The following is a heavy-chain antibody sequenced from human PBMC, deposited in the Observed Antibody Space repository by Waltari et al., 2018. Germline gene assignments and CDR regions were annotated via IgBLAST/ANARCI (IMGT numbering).Heavy chain of an antibody. J-gene: IGHJ4*02. D-gene: IGHD4-17*01. CDR3: AKGGDYCDYFDY. CDR1: GFTFRSYA. CDR2: NYSGGST. V-gene: IGHV3-23*03. Sequence: EVQLLESGGGLVQPGGSLRLSCAASGFTFRSYAMSWVRQAPGKGLEWVSVNYSGGSTYYADSVKGRFTISRYNSKNTLYLQMNSLRAEDTAVYYCAKGGDYCDYFDYWGQGTLVTVSS.